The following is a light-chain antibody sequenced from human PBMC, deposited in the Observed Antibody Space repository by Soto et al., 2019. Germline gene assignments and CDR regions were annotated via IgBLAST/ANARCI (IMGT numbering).Light chain of an antibody. Sequence: QSALTQPASVSGSPGQSITISCTGTSSDVGGYNYVSWYQQHPGKAPKLMIYDVSNRPSGVSNRFSGSKSGNTASLTSSGLQAEDEADYYCRSYTSSSTLVFGGGTKLTVL. CDR1: SSDVGGYNY. CDR3: RSYTSSSTLV. V-gene: IGLV2-14*01. CDR2: DVS. J-gene: IGLJ2*01.